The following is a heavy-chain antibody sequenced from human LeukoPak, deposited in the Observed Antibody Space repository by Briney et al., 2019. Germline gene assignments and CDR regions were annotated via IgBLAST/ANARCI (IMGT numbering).Heavy chain of an antibody. J-gene: IGHJ5*02. Sequence: ASVKVSCKASGYTFTSYAMHWVRQAPGQRLEWMGWINAGNGNTKYSQKFQGRVTITRDTSASTAYMEQSSLRSEDTAVYYCARGDDYVDWFDPWGQGTLVTVSS. CDR3: ARGDDYVDWFDP. D-gene: IGHD4-17*01. V-gene: IGHV1-3*01. CDR1: GYTFTSYA. CDR2: INAGNGNT.